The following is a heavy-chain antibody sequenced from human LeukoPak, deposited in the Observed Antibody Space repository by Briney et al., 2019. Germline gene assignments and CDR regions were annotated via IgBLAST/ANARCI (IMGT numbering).Heavy chain of an antibody. CDR2: ISSGSSTI. Sequence: GGSLRLSCAASGFTFSSYNMNWVRQAPGKGLECISGISSGSSTIYYADSVKGRFTISRDNAKNSLYLQLNSLKAEDTAIYYCARICSGDCYYYSAMDVWGQGTTVTVSS. D-gene: IGHD2-21*02. J-gene: IGHJ6*02. CDR1: GFTFSSYN. V-gene: IGHV3-48*04. CDR3: ARICSGDCYYYSAMDV.